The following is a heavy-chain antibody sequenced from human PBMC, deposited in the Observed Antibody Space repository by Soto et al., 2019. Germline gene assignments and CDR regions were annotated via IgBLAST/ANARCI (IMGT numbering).Heavy chain of an antibody. J-gene: IGHJ6*03. Sequence: SETLSLTCTVSGGSFSSGGYYWSWIRQHPGKGLEWIGYIYYSGSTYYNPSLKSRVTISVDTSKNQFSRKLSSVTAADTAVYYCARDGGYDFWSGSMDVWGKGTTVTVSS. CDR1: GGSFSSGGYY. CDR3: ARDGGYDFWSGSMDV. V-gene: IGHV4-31*03. D-gene: IGHD3-3*01. CDR2: IYYSGST.